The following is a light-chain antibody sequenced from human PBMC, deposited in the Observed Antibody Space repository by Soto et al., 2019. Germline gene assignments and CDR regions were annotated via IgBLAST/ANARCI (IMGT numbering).Light chain of an antibody. CDR3: AAWDDSLSGVI. V-gene: IGLV1-44*01. Sequence: QSVLTQPPSASGTPGQRVTISCSGSSSNIGVNTANWYQRLSGMAPKLLIYANDQRPSGVPDRFSGSKSGASASLAISGLQSEDEADYYCAAWDDSLSGVIFGAGTKLTVL. CDR2: AND. CDR1: SSNIGVNT. J-gene: IGLJ2*01.